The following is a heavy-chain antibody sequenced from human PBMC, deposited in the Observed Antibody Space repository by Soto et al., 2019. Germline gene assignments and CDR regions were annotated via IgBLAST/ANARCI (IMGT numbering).Heavy chain of an antibody. CDR3: ARDQVAVAGTPFDY. V-gene: IGHV3-48*01. J-gene: IGHJ4*02. CDR1: GFTFSSYS. Sequence: PGGSLRLSCAASGFTFSSYSMNWVRQAPGKGLEWVSYISSSSSTIYYADSVKGRFTISRDNAKNSLYLQMNSLRAEDTAVYYCARDQVAVAGTPFDYWGQGTLVTVSS. D-gene: IGHD6-19*01. CDR2: ISSSSSTI.